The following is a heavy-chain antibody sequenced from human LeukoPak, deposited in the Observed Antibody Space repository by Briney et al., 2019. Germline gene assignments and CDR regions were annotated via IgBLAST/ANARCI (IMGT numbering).Heavy chain of an antibody. CDR3: ARAAGPRRNWFDP. CDR1: GFTFNSYS. J-gene: IGHJ5*02. Sequence: GGSLRLSCAASGFTFNSYSMNWVRQAPGKGLEWVSYISSSSSTIYYADSVKGRLTISRDNAKNSLYLQMNSLRAEDTAVYYCARAAGPRRNWFDPWGQGTLVTVSS. CDR2: ISSSSSTI. V-gene: IGHV3-48*01.